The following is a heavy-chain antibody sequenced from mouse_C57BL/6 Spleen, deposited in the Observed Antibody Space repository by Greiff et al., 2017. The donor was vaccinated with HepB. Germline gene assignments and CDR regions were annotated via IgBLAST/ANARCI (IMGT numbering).Heavy chain of an antibody. CDR2: ISSGSSTI. CDR3: ARRSYYGSGAMDY. D-gene: IGHD1-1*01. CDR1: GFTFSDYG. Sequence: EVKLVESGGGLVKPGGSLKLSCAASGFTFSDYGMHWVRQAPEKGLEWVAYISSGSSTIYYADTVKGRFTISRDNAKNTLFLQMTSLRSEDTAMYYCARRSYYGSGAMDYWGQGTSVTVSS. V-gene: IGHV5-17*01. J-gene: IGHJ4*01.